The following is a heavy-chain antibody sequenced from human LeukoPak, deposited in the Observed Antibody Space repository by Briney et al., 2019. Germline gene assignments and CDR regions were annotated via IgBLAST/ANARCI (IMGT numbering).Heavy chain of an antibody. J-gene: IGHJ5*02. CDR3: ARGST. Sequence: SETLSLTCTVSGGSISTHYWSWIRQPAGKGLEWIGHIYTNESTEYNPSLKSRVTISVDTSKNQFSLKLSSVTAADTAVYYCARGSTWGQGTLVTVSS. CDR1: GGSISTHY. CDR2: IYTNEST. V-gene: IGHV4-4*07.